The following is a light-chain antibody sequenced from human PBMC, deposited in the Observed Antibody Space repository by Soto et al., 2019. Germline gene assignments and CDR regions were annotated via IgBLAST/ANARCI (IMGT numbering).Light chain of an antibody. CDR1: QSIGKW. CDR2: DAS. V-gene: IGKV1-5*01. CDR3: QHYNGH. Sequence: DIQMTQSPSILSASVGDGVTITCRASQSIGKWLAWYQQKPGKAPKVLIYDASTLESGVPSRFSCGRSGTECTLSISSLHPDDFATYYCQHYNGHFGGGTKVDIK. J-gene: IGKJ4*01.